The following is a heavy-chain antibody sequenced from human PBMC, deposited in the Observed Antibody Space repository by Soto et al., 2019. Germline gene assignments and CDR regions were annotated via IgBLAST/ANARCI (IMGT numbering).Heavy chain of an antibody. Sequence: ESGGGVVQPGRSLRLSCAASGFTFSSYGMHWVRQAPGKGLEWVAVVSYDGSNKYYADSVKGRFSISRDNSKNTLYLQMNRLRAEDTAVYYCAKDIGKQWHYFDYWGQGTLVTVSS. CDR3: AKDIGKQWHYFDY. CDR1: GFTFSSYG. V-gene: IGHV3-30*18. J-gene: IGHJ4*02. D-gene: IGHD6-19*01. CDR2: VSYDGSNK.